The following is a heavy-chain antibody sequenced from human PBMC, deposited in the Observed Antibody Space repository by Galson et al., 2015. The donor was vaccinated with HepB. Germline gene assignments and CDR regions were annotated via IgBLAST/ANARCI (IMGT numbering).Heavy chain of an antibody. V-gene: IGHV4-59*01. CDR3: ARVGRNCGGDCYPFDY. J-gene: IGHJ4*02. CDR1: VGSISSYY. D-gene: IGHD2-21*02. CDR2: IYYSGST. Sequence: SASLSLTCTVSVGSISSYYWSWIRQPPGKGLEWIVYIYYSGSTNYNPSLKSRVTISVDTSKNQFSLKLSSVNAADTAVYYRARVGRNCGGDCYPFDYWGQGTLVTVSS.